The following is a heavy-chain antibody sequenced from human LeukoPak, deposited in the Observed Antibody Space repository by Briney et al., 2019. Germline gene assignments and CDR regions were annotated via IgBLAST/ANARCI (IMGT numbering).Heavy chain of an antibody. CDR2: INHSGST. V-gene: IGHV4-34*01. D-gene: IGHD2-2*01. J-gene: IGHJ5*02. Sequence: PSETLSLTCAVYGGSFSGYYWSWIRQPPGKGLEWIGEINHSGSTNYNPSLKSRVTISVDTSKNQCSLKLSSVTAADTAVYYCARRGLVPAAMVWFDPWGQGTLVTVSS. CDR3: ARRGLVPAAMVWFDP. CDR1: GGSFSGYY.